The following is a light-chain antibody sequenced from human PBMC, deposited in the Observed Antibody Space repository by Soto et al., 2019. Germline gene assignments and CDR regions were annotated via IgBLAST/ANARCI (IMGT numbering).Light chain of an antibody. CDR1: QSISSY. CDR3: HQYSNTFRT. J-gene: IGKJ1*01. Sequence: VHMTQSASSLSASVGNSVTITCRASQSISSYLNWYQQKPGKAPKIMIYDASSLEGGVPSRFSGSGYGTEFNLTISNLRPEDSAVYHCHQYSNTFRTFGQGTKVDIK. V-gene: IGKV1-39*01. CDR2: DAS.